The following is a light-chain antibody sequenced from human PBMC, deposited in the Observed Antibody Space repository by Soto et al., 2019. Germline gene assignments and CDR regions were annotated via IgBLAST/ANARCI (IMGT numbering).Light chain of an antibody. Sequence: ETVLTQSPGTLSLSPGERATLSCRASQSVSNSYVAWYHQKPGQAPRLLIYGASSRATGIPDRFSGSESGTDFTLTISRLEPEDFAVYYCQQYGNSPPWTFSQGTKVEIK. CDR1: QSVSNSY. CDR2: GAS. CDR3: QQYGNSPPWT. V-gene: IGKV3-20*01. J-gene: IGKJ1*01.